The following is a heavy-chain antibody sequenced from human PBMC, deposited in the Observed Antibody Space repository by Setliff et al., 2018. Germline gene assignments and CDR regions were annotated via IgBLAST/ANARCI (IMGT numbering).Heavy chain of an antibody. CDR2: IYTSWST. D-gene: IGHD3-3*01. CDR3: ARMTGFQYIDN. CDR1: GDSISSRPFY. Sequence: PSETLSLTCTVSGDSISSRPFYWGWFRQPAGKELEWIGQIYTSWSTIYNPSLKSRVTILLDTSKNQFSLTLTSVTAADTAVYYCARMTGFQYIDNWGQGFLVTVSS. J-gene: IGHJ4*02. V-gene: IGHV4-61*09.